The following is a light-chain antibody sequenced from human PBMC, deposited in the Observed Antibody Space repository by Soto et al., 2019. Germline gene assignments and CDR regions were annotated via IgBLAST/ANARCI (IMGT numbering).Light chain of an antibody. Sequence: DIQMTQSPSTLSASVGDRVTITCRASQTISKWLAWYQLKPGKAPKLLIYDASNLESGVPSRFSGSGSGTEFPLTISSLQPDDFATYYCQQYDTFGTFGQGTEVEIK. J-gene: IGKJ1*01. CDR2: DAS. V-gene: IGKV1-5*01. CDR3: QQYDTFGT. CDR1: QTISKW.